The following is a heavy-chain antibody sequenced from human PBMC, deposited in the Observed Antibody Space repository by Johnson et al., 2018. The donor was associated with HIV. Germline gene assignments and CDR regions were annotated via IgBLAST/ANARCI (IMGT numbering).Heavy chain of an antibody. CDR1: GFTFDDYA. CDR2: ISWNSGSI. V-gene: IGHV3-9*01. CDR3: AKDLSPSGSYRMDI. J-gene: IGHJ3*02. Sequence: VQLVESGGGLVQPGRSLRLSCAASGFTFDDYAMHWVRQAPGKGLEWVSGISWNSGSIGYADSVKGRFTISRDNSKNTLYLQMNSLRAEDTAVYYCAKDLSPSGSYRMDIWGQGTMVTVSS. D-gene: IGHD1-26*01.